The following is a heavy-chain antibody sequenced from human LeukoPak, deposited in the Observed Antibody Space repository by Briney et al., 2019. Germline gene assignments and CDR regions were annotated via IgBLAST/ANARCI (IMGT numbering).Heavy chain of an antibody. V-gene: IGHV3-7*01. CDR2: IKGDESAR. Sequence: GGSLRLSCAASGFTFSTYWMAWVRQAPGKGLKWVANIKGDESARHQADSVKGRFTISRDNAQNSVYLQMSSLRGEDTAVYYCARDVVGSLDYWGQGTLVTVSS. CDR1: GFTFSTYW. CDR3: ARDVVGSLDY. D-gene: IGHD1-26*01. J-gene: IGHJ4*02.